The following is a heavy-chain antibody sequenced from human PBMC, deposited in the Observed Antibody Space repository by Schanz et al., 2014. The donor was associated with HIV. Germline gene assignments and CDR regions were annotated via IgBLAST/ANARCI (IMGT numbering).Heavy chain of an antibody. Sequence: VQLVESGGGVVQPGRSLRLSCAVSGFTFSNYGMHWVRQAPGKGLEWVAVISYDGSNKYYADSLKGRFTIARDNSKNTLYLQMNSLRAEDTAVYYCVKGLRQWLVLGVSDYWGQGTLVTVSS. V-gene: IGHV3-30*18. J-gene: IGHJ4*02. CDR2: ISYDGSNK. CDR3: VKGLRQWLVLGVSDY. D-gene: IGHD6-19*01. CDR1: GFTFSNYG.